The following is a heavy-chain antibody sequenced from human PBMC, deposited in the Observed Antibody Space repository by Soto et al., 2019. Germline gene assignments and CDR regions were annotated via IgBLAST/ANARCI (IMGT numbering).Heavy chain of an antibody. J-gene: IGHJ4*02. CDR3: ASYNCNSPTDY. Sequence: GGSLRLSCAASGFIFGSKFMYWVRQAPGKGLVWVSRINPDGSSTAYPDSVKGRFTISRDNAKNTLYLQMNSLRAEDTAVYYCASYNCNSPTDYWGQGTLVTVS. D-gene: IGHD1-7*01. CDR2: INPDGSST. CDR1: GFIFGSKF. V-gene: IGHV3-74*01.